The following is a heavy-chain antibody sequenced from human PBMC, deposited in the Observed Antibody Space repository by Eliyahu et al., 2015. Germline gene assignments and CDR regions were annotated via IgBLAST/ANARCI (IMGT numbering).Heavy chain of an antibody. D-gene: IGHD1-26*01. CDR3: TRGSFLPYYYYGMDV. CDR2: ISGSGGST. J-gene: IGHJ6*02. V-gene: IGHV3-23*01. CDR1: EFTFSSYA. Sequence: EVQLLESGGGLVQPGGSLRLSCAASEFTFSSYAMGWVRQAPGKGLEWVSAISGSGGSTYYADSVKGRFTISRDNSKNTLFLQMNSLRAEDTAVYYCTRGSFLPYYYYGMDVWGQGTTVTVSS.